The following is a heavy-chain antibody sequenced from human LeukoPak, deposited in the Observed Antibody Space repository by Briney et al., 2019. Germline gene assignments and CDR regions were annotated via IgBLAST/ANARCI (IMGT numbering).Heavy chain of an antibody. V-gene: IGHV1-24*01. J-gene: IGHJ4*02. CDR1: GYTLTELS. Sequence: ASVKVSCKVSGYTLTELSMHWVRQAPGKGLEWMGGFDPEDGETIYAQKFQGRVTMTEDISTDTAYMELSSLRSEDTAVYYCATASTVTTEYYFDYWGQGTLVTVSS. CDR2: FDPEDGET. CDR3: ATASTVTTEYYFDY. D-gene: IGHD4-17*01.